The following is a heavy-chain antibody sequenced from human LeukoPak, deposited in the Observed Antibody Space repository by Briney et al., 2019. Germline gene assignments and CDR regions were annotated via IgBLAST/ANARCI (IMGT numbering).Heavy chain of an antibody. CDR2: ISGSGDRT. V-gene: IGHV3-23*01. Sequence: GGSLRLSCAASGFTFSRYDMNWVRQAPGKGLEWLSVISGSGDRTYYAGSVKGRFTVSRDHSKNTLYLQMNSLRAEDTAVYYCAKDLRPDILTGSPFDYWGQGSLVTVSS. J-gene: IGHJ4*02. CDR3: AKDLRPDILTGSPFDY. D-gene: IGHD3-9*01. CDR1: GFTFSRYD.